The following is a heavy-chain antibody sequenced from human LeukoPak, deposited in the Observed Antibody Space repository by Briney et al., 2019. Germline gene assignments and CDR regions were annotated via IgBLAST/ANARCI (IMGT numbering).Heavy chain of an antibody. D-gene: IGHD2-15*01. V-gene: IGHV3-74*01. CDR1: GFTFNNYW. CDR2: INNDGSSA. J-gene: IGHJ6*02. CDR3: ARDLKRGYCSGGSCHYYYYYGMDV. Sequence: GGSLRLSCAASGFTFNNYWIHWVRHVPGKGLVWVSRINNDGSSASYVDSVKGRFTISRDNAKNSLYLQMNSLRAEDTAVYYCARDLKRGYCSGGSCHYYYYYGMDVWGQGTTVTVSS.